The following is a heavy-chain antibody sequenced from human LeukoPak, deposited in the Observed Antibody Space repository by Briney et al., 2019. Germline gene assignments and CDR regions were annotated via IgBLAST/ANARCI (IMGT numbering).Heavy chain of an antibody. D-gene: IGHD6-13*01. CDR2: INSDGSST. J-gene: IGHJ4*02. CDR1: GFTFSSYW. Sequence: GGSLRLSCAASGFTFSSYWMHWVRQAPGKGLVWVSRINSDGSSTRNADSVKGRFTISRDNAKNTLYLQMNSLRAEDTAVYYCARLYSSSWYYFDYWGQGTLVTVSS. CDR3: ARLYSSSWYYFDY. V-gene: IGHV3-74*01.